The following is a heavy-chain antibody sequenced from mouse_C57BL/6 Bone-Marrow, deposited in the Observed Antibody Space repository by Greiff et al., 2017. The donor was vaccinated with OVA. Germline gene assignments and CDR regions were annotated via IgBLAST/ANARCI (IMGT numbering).Heavy chain of an antibody. V-gene: IGHV2-4*01. Sequence: VQRVESGPGLVQPSQSLSITCTVSGFSLTSYGVHWVRQPPGKGLEWLGVIWSGGSTDYNAAFISRLSISKDNSKSQVFFKMNSLQADDTAIYYCAKNCPYGNYLDYWGQGTTLTVSS. CDR1: GFSLTSYG. CDR3: AKNCPYGNYLDY. J-gene: IGHJ2*01. CDR2: IWSGGST. D-gene: IGHD2-1*01.